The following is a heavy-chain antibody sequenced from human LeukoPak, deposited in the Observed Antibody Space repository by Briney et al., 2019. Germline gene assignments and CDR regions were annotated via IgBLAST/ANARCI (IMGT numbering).Heavy chain of an antibody. V-gene: IGHV1-8*01. CDR2: MNPSSGYT. J-gene: IGHJ2*01. Sequence: GASVRASCKASGYPFTTYDINWVRKATGQGLEWMGWMNPSSGYTGYSQKFQGRVTMTRNTSITTAYMELSSLRSEDTAVYYCARISDHNWYFDLWGRGTLVTVSS. CDR3: ARISDHNWYFDL. D-gene: IGHD1-14*01. CDR1: GYPFTTYD.